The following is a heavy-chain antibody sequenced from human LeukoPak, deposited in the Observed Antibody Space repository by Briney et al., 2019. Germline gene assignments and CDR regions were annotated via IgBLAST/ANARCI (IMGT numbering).Heavy chain of an antibody. CDR2: IYYTGST. V-gene: IGHV4-59*12. J-gene: IGHJ4*02. D-gene: IGHD6-19*01. Sequence: KPSETLSLTCTVSGDSITSYYWSWVRQPPGKGLEWIGYIYYTGSTNYNPSLKSRVTMSVDTSKNQFSLKLSSVTAADTAVYYCARSKDRSAKNLDYWGQGTLVTVSS. CDR1: GDSITSYY. CDR3: ARSKDRSAKNLDY.